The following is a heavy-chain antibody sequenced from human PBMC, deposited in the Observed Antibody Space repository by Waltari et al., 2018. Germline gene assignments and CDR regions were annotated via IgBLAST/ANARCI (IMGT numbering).Heavy chain of an antibody. V-gene: IGHV4-59*01. CDR1: GGSIRGFY. D-gene: IGHD2-21*02. CDR2: IYYTGIT. Sequence: QVQLQESGPSLLKPSETMSLSCTVSGGSIRGFYWSWVRQPPGKGLDWIGYIYYTGITNFNPSLKSRATMSVDPSKNQFSLKLSSVTAADTAFYYCARGGGVDWEWFDPWGQGTLVTVSS. J-gene: IGHJ5*02. CDR3: ARGGGVDWEWFDP.